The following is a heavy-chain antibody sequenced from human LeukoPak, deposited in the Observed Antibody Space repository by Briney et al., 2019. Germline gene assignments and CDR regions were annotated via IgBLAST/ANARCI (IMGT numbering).Heavy chain of an antibody. V-gene: IGHV3-21*06. J-gene: IGHJ4*02. CDR2: ISSSGSYI. D-gene: IGHD4-17*01. CDR1: GFTFSSYS. Sequence: GGSLRLSCAASGFTFSSYSMNWVRQAPGKGLEWVSSISSSGSYIYYADSVKGRFTISRDNSKNTLYLQMNSLRAEDTGVYYCAKDLNYGDLLDYWGQGTLVTVSS. CDR3: AKDLNYGDLLDY.